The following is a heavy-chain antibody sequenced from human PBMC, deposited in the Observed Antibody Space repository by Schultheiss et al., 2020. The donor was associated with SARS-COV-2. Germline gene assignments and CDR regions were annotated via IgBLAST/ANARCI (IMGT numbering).Heavy chain of an antibody. V-gene: IGHV4-34*01. CDR2: INHSGTT. D-gene: IGHD5-24*01. Sequence: SETLSLTCAVSGGSFRDYYWSWIRQPPGKGLEWVGEINHSGTTNNNPSLNSRVTISADTSKSQFSLRLTSVTAADTAVYYCARDLDGYNLFDYWGQGTLVTVSS. J-gene: IGHJ4*02. CDR3: ARDLDGYNLFDY. CDR1: GGSFRDYY.